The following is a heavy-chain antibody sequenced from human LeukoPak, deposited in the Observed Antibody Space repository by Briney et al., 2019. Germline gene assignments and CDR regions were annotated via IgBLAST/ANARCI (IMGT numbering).Heavy chain of an antibody. D-gene: IGHD3-10*01. V-gene: IGHV3-30*03. Sequence: PGRSLRLSCAASGFTFTNYGMHWVRQAPGKGLQWVVVISYDGNNKYYADSVKGRFTISRDNSKNTLFLQMNSLRAEDTAVYYCVRESYYNTFFDYWGQGTLVTVSS. CDR2: ISYDGNNK. CDR3: VRESYYNTFFDY. J-gene: IGHJ4*02. CDR1: GFTFTNYG.